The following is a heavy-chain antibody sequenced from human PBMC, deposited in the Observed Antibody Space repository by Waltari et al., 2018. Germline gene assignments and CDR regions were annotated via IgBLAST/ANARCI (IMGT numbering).Heavy chain of an antibody. CDR3: AKEKSSSWYDRALDY. V-gene: IGHV3-48*04. Sequence: EVQLVESGGGLVQPGGSLRLSCAASGFTFSSYSMNWVRQAPGKGLEWVSYISSSSSTIYYADSVKGRFTISRDNAKNSLYLQMNSLRAEDTAVYYCAKEKSSSWYDRALDYWGQGTLVTVSS. J-gene: IGHJ4*02. CDR1: GFTFSSYS. D-gene: IGHD6-13*01. CDR2: ISSSSSTI.